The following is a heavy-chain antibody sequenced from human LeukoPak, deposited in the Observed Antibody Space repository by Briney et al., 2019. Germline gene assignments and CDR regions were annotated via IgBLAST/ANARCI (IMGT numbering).Heavy chain of an antibody. Sequence: PGGSLRLSCAASGFTFSGYGMHWVRQAPGKGLEWVAVISYDGSNKYYADSVKGRFTISRDNSKNTLYLQMNSLRAEDTAVYYCAKDLPGTGDYWGQGTLVTVSS. CDR1: GFTFSGYG. D-gene: IGHD1-14*01. V-gene: IGHV3-30*18. J-gene: IGHJ4*02. CDR3: AKDLPGTGDY. CDR2: ISYDGSNK.